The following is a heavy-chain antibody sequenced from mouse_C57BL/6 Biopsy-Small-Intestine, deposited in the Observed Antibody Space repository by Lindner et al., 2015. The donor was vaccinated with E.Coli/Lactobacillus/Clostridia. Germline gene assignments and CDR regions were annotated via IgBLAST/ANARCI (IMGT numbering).Heavy chain of an antibody. V-gene: IGHV1S135*01. D-gene: IGHD2-4*01. CDR1: GYSFTGYN. CDR3: ARSRDYDYPDY. Sequence: VQLQESGPELVKPGVSVKMSCKASGYSFTGYNMYWVKQSHGKSLEWIGYIDPYNGATSYNQKFKDKATLTVDKSSSTAYMQLNSLTSEDSAVYYCARSRDYDYPDYWGQGTTLTVSS. J-gene: IGHJ2*01. CDR2: IDPYNGAT.